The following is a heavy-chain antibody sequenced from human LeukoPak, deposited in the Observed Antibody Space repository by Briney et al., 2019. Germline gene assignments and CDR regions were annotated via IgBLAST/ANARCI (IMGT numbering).Heavy chain of an antibody. CDR2: MNPNSGNT. CDR1: GYTFTGYY. V-gene: IGHV1-8*03. Sequence: GASVKVSCKASGYTFTGYYMHWVRQATGQGLEWMGWMNPNSGNTGYAQEFQGRVTITRNTSISTAYMELSSLRSEDTAVYYCARASTSYLAGQDAFDIWGQGTMVTVSS. CDR3: ARASTSYLAGQDAFDI. D-gene: IGHD2-15*01. J-gene: IGHJ3*02.